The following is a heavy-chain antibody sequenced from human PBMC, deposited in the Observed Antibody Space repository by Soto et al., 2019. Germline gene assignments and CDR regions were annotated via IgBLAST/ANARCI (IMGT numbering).Heavy chain of an antibody. V-gene: IGHV3-15*07. J-gene: IGHJ4*02. CDR2: IKNKADGDTT. CDR3: TTDVWPSREGDY. D-gene: IGHD1-26*01. Sequence: VGSLRLSCAASGLIFSNACMNWVRQAPGKGLEWVGHIKNKADGDTTDYAAPVKGRFTISRDDSKNTLSLQMNSLKTEDTAVYYCTTDVWPSREGDYWGLGTLVTVSS. CDR1: GLIFSNAC.